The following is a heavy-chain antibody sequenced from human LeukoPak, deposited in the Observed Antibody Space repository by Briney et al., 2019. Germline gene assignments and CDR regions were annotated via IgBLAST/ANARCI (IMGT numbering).Heavy chain of an antibody. V-gene: IGHV4-39*07. CDR1: GGSISSSSYY. Sequence: MPSETLSLTCTVSGGSISSSSYYWGWIRQPPGKGLEWIGSIYYSGSTYYNPSLKSRVTISVDTSKNQFSLKLSSVTAADTAVYYCARVDWNHYYGMDVWGQGTTVTVSS. CDR3: ARVDWNHYYGMDV. D-gene: IGHD1-1*01. J-gene: IGHJ6*02. CDR2: IYYSGST.